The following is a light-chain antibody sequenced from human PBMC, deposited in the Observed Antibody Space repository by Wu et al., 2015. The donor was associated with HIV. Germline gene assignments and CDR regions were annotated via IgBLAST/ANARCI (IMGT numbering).Light chain of an antibody. CDR1: KSVEND. Sequence: MVMTQSPATLSVSPGERATLSCRASKSVENDIVWYQQKPGQGPKIIIYGASIRATGIPDRFSGSGSETEFTLTITSVQSEDFAVYICQQYNEWPAFGQGTKVEIK. J-gene: IGKJ1*01. V-gene: IGKV3-15*01. CDR3: QQYNEWPA. CDR2: GAS.